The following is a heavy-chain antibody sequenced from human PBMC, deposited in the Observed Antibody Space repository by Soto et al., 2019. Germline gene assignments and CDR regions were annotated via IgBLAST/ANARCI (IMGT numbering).Heavy chain of an antibody. CDR1: CGSFIGYY. CDR2: INHSGST. CDR3: ARSRVVTATFYYYYAMDV. J-gene: IGHJ6*02. Sequence: SETLSLTCAFYCGSFIGYYWSWIRQPPGKGLGWIGEINHSGSTNYNPSLKSRVTISVDTSKNQFSLNLSSVTAADTAVYYCARSRVVTATFYYYYAMDVWGQGTTVTVSS. V-gene: IGHV4-34*01. D-gene: IGHD2-21*02.